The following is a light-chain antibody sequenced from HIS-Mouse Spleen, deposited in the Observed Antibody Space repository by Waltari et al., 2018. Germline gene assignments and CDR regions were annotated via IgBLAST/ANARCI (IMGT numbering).Light chain of an antibody. CDR2: DDS. CDR3: QVWDSSSDHVV. Sequence: SYVLTQPPSVSVAPGKTARITCGGNNIGSKSVHWYQQKPGQAPVLVVYDDSDRPSGFPWRFSGSNSGNTATLTISRVEAGDEADYYCQVWDSSSDHVVFGGGTKLTVL. J-gene: IGLJ2*01. V-gene: IGLV3-21*03. CDR1: NIGSKS.